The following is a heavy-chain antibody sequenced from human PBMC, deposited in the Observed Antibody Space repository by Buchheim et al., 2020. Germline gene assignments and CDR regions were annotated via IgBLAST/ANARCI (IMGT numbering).Heavy chain of an antibody. CDR1: GGTFSSYA. CDR2: IIPIFGTA. Sequence: QVQLVQSGAEVKKPGSSVKVSCKASGGTFSSYAISWVRQAPGQGLEWMGGIIPIFGTANYAQKLQGRVTITADKSTSTDYMELSSLRSEDTAVYYCARSNIGGDYVGYYYYYYMDVWGKGTT. CDR3: ARSNIGGDYVGYYYYYYMDV. J-gene: IGHJ6*03. D-gene: IGHD4-17*01. V-gene: IGHV1-69*06.